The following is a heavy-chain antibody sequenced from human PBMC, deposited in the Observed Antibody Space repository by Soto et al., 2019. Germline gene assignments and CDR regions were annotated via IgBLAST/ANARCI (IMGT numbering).Heavy chain of an antibody. D-gene: IGHD3-10*01. CDR3: ARAAGSGSYPHYYYYMDV. CDR2: IYYSGST. Sequence: PSETLSLTCTVSGGSISSYYWSWIRQPPGKGLEWIGYIYYSGSTNYNPSLKSRVTISVDTSKNQFSLKLSSVTAADTAVYYCARAAGSGSYPHYYYYMDVWGKGTTLTVSS. V-gene: IGHV4-59*01. J-gene: IGHJ6*03. CDR1: GGSISSYY.